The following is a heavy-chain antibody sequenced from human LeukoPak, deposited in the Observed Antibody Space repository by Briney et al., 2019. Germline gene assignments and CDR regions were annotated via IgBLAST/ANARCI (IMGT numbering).Heavy chain of an antibody. CDR2: FSGSGGST. CDR3: AKDEGSGWFFFDY. D-gene: IGHD6-19*01. Sequence: PGGSLRLSCAASGFTFSSYAMSWVRQAPGKGLEWVSGFSGSGGSTYYADSVKGRFTISRDNSKNTLYLQMNSLRAEDTAVYYCAKDEGSGWFFFDYWGQGTLVTVSS. CDR1: GFTFSSYA. V-gene: IGHV3-23*01. J-gene: IGHJ4*02.